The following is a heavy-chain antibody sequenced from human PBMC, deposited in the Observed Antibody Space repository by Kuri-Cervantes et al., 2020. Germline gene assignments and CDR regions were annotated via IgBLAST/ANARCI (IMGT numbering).Heavy chain of an antibody. J-gene: IGHJ6*03. CDR3: ARAADFWSGYNYYYMDV. CDR2: INAGNGNT. Sequence: SAKVSCKASGYTFTSYAMHWVRQAPGQRLEWMGWINAGNGNTKYSQKFQGRVTITADESTSTAYMELSSLRSEDTAVYYCARAADFWSGYNYYYMDVWGKGTTVTVSS. CDR1: GYTFTSYA. V-gene: IGHV1-3*01. D-gene: IGHD3-3*01.